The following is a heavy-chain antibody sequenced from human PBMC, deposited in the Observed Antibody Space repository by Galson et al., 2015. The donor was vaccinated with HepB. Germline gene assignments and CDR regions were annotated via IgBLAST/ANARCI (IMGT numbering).Heavy chain of an antibody. CDR2: IRSKANDYAT. D-gene: IGHD6-13*01. CDR3: TRLGDFSGYSSS. V-gene: IGHV3-73*01. J-gene: IGHJ4*02. Sequence: SLRLSCAASGFTFSGSATHWVRQASGKGLEWVGRIRSKANDYATAYAASLKGRFTISRADSKNTAYLHMKSLKTEDTAVYYCTRLGDFSGYSSSWGQGTLVTVSS. CDR1: GFTFSGSA.